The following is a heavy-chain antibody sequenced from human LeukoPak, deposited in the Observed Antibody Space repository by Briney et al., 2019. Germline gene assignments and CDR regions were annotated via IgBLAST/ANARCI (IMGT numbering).Heavy chain of an antibody. D-gene: IGHD2-15*01. J-gene: IGHJ4*02. CDR2: IKLDGSEK. Sequence: PGGSLRLSCVASGFTFGKYWMSWVRQAPGKGLEWVANIKLDGSEKNYVDSVKGRFTISRDNSKNMVYLQMNNLRADDTAVYYCAKSVVVITFRFDDWGQGALVTVSS. CDR3: AKSVVVITFRFDD. V-gene: IGHV3-7*03. CDR1: GFTFGKYW.